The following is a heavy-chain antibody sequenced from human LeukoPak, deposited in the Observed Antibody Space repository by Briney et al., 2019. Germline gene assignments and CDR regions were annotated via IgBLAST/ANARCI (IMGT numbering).Heavy chain of an antibody. CDR3: AELGITMIGGV. V-gene: IGHV3-7*01. Sequence: GGSLRLSCAASGFTFSSYWMSRVRQAPGKGLEWVANIKQDGSEKYYVDSVKGRFTISRDNAKNSLYLQMNSLRAEDTAVYYCAELGITMIGGVWGKGTTVTISS. CDR2: IKQDGSEK. CDR1: GFTFSSYW. D-gene: IGHD3-10*02. J-gene: IGHJ6*04.